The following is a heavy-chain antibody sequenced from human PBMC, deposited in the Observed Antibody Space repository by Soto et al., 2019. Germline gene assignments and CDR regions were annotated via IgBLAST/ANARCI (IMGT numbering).Heavy chain of an antibody. Sequence: ASVKVSFKASGYTFTSYGISWVRQAPGQGLGWMGWISAYNGNTNYAQKLQGRVTMTTDTSTSTAYMELRSLRSDDTAVYYCARDTAHYYDSSGHYSLSRFDPWGQGTLVTVS. CDR2: ISAYNGNT. CDR1: GYTFTSYG. J-gene: IGHJ5*02. V-gene: IGHV1-18*01. D-gene: IGHD3-22*01. CDR3: ARDTAHYYDSSGHYSLSRFDP.